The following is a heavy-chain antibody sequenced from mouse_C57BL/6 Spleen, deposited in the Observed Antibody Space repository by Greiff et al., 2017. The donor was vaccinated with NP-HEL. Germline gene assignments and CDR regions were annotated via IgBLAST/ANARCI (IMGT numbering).Heavy chain of an antibody. CDR2: IYPGDGDT. Sequence: QVQLQQSGPELVKPGASVKISCKASGYAFSSSWMNWVKQRPGKGLEWIGRIYPGDGDTNYNGKFKGKATLTADKSSSTAYMQLSSLTSEDSAVYFCARWPHITTVVARDYWGQGTTLTVSS. CDR1: GYAFSSSW. J-gene: IGHJ2*01. V-gene: IGHV1-82*01. CDR3: ARWPHITTVVARDY. D-gene: IGHD1-1*01.